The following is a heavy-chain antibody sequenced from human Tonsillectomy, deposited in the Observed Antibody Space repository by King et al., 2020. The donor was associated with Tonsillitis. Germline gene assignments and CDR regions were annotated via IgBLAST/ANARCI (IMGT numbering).Heavy chain of an antibody. CDR1: GFTFSSYG. Sequence: VQLVESGGGVVQPGGSLRLSCTASGFTFSSYGMHWVRQAPGKGLEWVAFIPYDGRNKYYADSVKGRFTISRDNSKNTLYVQINSLGAEDTAVYYCAKDSSYYGSGLDYWGQGTLVTVSS. CDR3: AKDSSYYGSGLDY. D-gene: IGHD3-10*01. J-gene: IGHJ4*02. CDR2: IPYDGRNK. V-gene: IGHV3-30*02.